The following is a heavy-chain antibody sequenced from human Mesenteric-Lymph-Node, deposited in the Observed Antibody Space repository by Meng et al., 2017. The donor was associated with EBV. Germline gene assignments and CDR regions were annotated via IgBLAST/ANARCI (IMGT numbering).Heavy chain of an antibody. D-gene: IGHD6-6*01. CDR1: GGSFSGYY. Sequence: VRLQRWAVGLLKPSEPRSLTCAVYGGSFSGYYWSWIRQPPGKGLEWIGEINHSGSTNYNPSLKSRVTISVDTSKNQFSLKLSSVTAADTAVYYCARGPYSSYDYWGQGTLVTVSS. J-gene: IGHJ4*02. CDR3: ARGPYSSYDY. V-gene: IGHV4-34*01. CDR2: INHSGST.